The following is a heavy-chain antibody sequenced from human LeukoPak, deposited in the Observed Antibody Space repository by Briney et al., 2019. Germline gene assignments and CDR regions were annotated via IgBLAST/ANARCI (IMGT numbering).Heavy chain of an antibody. J-gene: IGHJ4*02. D-gene: IGHD1-20*01. Sequence: PETLSLTCTVSGGSVSSGSYYWSWIRQPPGKGLEWIGYIYYSGSTNYNPSLKSRVTISVDTSKNQFSLKLSSVTAADTAVYYCARVVTGTHFDYWGQGTLVTVSS. V-gene: IGHV4-61*01. CDR1: GGSVSSGSYY. CDR3: ARVVTGTHFDY. CDR2: IYYSGST.